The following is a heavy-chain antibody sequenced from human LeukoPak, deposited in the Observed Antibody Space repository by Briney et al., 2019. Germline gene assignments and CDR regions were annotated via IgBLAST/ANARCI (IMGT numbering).Heavy chain of an antibody. CDR1: GGSISSYY. J-gene: IGHJ4*02. CDR2: IYYSGST. CDR3: ARERPSYYDILTGYYPRSLPYYFDY. D-gene: IGHD3-9*01. Sequence: SETLSLTCTVSGGSISSYYWSWIRQPPGKGLEWIGYIYYSGSTNYNPSLKSRVTISVDTSMNQFSLKLSSVTAADTAVYYCARERPSYYDILTGYYPRSLPYYFDYWGQGTLVTVSS. V-gene: IGHV4-59*12.